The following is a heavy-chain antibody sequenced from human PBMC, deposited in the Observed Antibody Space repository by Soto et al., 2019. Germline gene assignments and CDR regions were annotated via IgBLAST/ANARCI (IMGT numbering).Heavy chain of an antibody. V-gene: IGHV5-51*01. Sequence: PGESLKISCKGSGYSFTSYWIGWVRQMPGKGLEWMGIIYPGGSDTRYSPSFQGQVTISADKSISTAYLQWSSLKASDTAMYYCARPTYDILTGITYYYGMDVWGQGTTVTVSS. J-gene: IGHJ6*02. D-gene: IGHD3-9*01. CDR1: GYSFTSYW. CDR3: ARPTYDILTGITYYYGMDV. CDR2: IYPGGSDT.